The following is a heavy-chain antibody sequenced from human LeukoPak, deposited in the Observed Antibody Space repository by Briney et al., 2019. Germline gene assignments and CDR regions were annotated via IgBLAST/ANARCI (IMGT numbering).Heavy chain of an antibody. J-gene: IGHJ6*02. CDR2: TYYRSKWYN. CDR3: ARDSGGGWYEDYYYYGMDV. Sequence: SQTLSLTCAISGDSVSSNSAAWNWIRQSPSRGLEWLGRTYYRSKWYNDYAVSVKSRITINPDTSKNQFSLQLNSVTPEDTAAYYCARDSGGGWYEDYYYYGMDVWGQGTTVTVSS. CDR1: GDSVSSNSAA. V-gene: IGHV6-1*01. D-gene: IGHD6-19*01.